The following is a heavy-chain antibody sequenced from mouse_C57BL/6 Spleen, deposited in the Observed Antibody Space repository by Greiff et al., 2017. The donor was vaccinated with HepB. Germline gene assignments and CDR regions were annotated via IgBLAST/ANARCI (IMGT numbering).Heavy chain of an antibody. CDR2: INPYNGGT. V-gene: IGHV1-19*01. Sequence: VQLQQSGPGLVKPGASVKMSCKASGYTFTDYYMNWVKQSHGKSLEWIGVINPYNGGTSYNQKFKGKATLTVDKSSSTAYMELNSLTSEDSAVYYCARRGDNWSFDYWGQGTTLTVSS. D-gene: IGHD4-1*01. J-gene: IGHJ2*01. CDR1: GYTFTDYY. CDR3: ARRGDNWSFDY.